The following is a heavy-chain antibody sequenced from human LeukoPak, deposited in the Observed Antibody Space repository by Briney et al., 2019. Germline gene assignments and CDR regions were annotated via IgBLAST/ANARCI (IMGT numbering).Heavy chain of an antibody. J-gene: IGHJ4*02. D-gene: IGHD5-24*01. Sequence: SETLSLTCTVSGGSLSSYYWSWIRQPPGKGLEWIGYIYYSGSTNYNPSLKSRVTISVDTSKNQFSLKLSSVTAADTAVYYCARGRGVRDGYVWGQGTLVTVSS. CDR3: ARGRGVRDGYV. V-gene: IGHV4-59*01. CDR1: GGSLSSYY. CDR2: IYYSGST.